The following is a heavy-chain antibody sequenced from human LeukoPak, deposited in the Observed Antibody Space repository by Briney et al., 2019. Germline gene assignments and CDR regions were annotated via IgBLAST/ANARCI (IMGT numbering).Heavy chain of an antibody. J-gene: IGHJ4*02. D-gene: IGHD6-13*01. V-gene: IGHV3-21*01. Sequence: PGGSLRLSCAASGFAFSSYSMNWVRQAPGKGLEWVSSISSSSSYIYYADSVKGRFTISRDNAKNSLYLQMNSLRAEDTAVYYCARKGIAAAQEFDYWGQGTLVTVSS. CDR3: ARKGIAAAQEFDY. CDR1: GFAFSSYS. CDR2: ISSSSSYI.